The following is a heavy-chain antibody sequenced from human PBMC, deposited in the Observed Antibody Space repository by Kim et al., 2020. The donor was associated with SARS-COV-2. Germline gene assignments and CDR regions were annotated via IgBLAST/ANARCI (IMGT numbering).Heavy chain of an antibody. Sequence: GGSLRLSCAASGFTFSSYAMSWVRQAPGKGLEWVSAISGSGGSTYYADSVKGRFTISRDNSKNTLYLQMNSLRAEDTAVYYCAKDEVTMIVVVITTSFDYWGQGTLVTVSS. D-gene: IGHD3-22*01. J-gene: IGHJ4*02. CDR1: GFTFSSYA. CDR3: AKDEVTMIVVVITTSFDY. V-gene: IGHV3-23*01. CDR2: ISGSGGST.